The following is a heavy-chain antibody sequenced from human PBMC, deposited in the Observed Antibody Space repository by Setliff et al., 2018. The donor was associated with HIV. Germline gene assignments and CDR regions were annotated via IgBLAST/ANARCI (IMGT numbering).Heavy chain of an antibody. Sequence: RASVKVSCKASGYTFTSYAMHWVRQAPGQRLEWMGWIHTGKGNTKYSQNFQGRVTITRDTPASTAYMELSSLRSEDTAVYYCARGLGGTDAFDIWGQGTMVTVSS. CDR3: ARGLGGTDAFDI. J-gene: IGHJ3*02. CDR2: IHTGKGNT. V-gene: IGHV1-3*04. CDR1: GYTFTSYA. D-gene: IGHD3-16*01.